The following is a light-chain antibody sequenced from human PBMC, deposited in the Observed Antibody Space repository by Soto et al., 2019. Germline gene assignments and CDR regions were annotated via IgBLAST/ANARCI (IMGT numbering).Light chain of an antibody. J-gene: IGLJ1*01. CDR2: EVN. CDR1: SSDVGGSDY. CDR3: SSYVDNTKVV. V-gene: IGLV2-8*01. Sequence: QSVLTQPPSASGSPGQSVTISCTGTSSDVGGSDYVSWYQQHPGKAPKLMIYEVNKRPSGVPDRFSGSKSGNAAFLTVSGLQADDEGDYYCSSYVDNTKVVFGTGTKLTVL.